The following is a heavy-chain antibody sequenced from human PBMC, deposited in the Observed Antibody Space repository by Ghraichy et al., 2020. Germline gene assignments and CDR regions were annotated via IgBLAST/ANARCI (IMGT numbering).Heavy chain of an antibody. CDR3: ARDWVNWGEGYYFDY. J-gene: IGHJ4*02. D-gene: IGHD7-27*01. V-gene: IGHV3-30*04. CDR2: ISYDGSNK. CDR1: GFTFSSYA. Sequence: GGSLRLSCAASGFTFSSYAMHWVRQAPGKGLEWVAVISYDGSNKYYADSVKGRFTISRDNSKNTLYLQMNSLRAEDTAVYYCARDWVNWGEGYYFDYWGQGTLVTVSS.